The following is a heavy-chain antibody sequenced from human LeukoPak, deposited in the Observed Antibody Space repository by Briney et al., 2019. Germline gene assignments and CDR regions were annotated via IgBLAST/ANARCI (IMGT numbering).Heavy chain of an antibody. V-gene: IGHV3-15*01. CDR1: GITFSNAW. CDR2: IKSKTDGGTA. CDR3: TTDYGVVAAASDY. D-gene: IGHD2-15*01. Sequence: GGSLRLSCAASGITFSNAWMSCVRQAPGKGLEWVGRIKSKTDGGTADCAAPVQGRFTISRDDSKDTVYLQMNSLKTEDTAVYYCTTDYGVVAAASDYWGQGTLVTVSS. J-gene: IGHJ4*02.